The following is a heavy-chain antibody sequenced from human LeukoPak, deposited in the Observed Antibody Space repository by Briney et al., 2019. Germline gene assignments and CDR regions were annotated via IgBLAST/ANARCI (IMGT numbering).Heavy chain of an antibody. CDR2: ISGSGGST. D-gene: IGHD6-13*01. CDR1: GFTFSSYA. J-gene: IGHJ4*02. Sequence: GGSLRLSCAASGFTFSSYAMSWVRQAPGEGLEWVSAISGSGGSTYYADSVKGRFTISRDNSKNTLYLQMNSLRAEDTAVYYCAKNWYSSSWYLDYWGQGTLVTVSS. CDR3: AKNWYSSSWYLDY. V-gene: IGHV3-23*01.